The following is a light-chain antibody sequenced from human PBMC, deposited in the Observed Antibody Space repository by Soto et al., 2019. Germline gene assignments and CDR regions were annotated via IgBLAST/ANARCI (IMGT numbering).Light chain of an antibody. CDR3: SSYTSSSTLFYV. CDR2: DVS. Sequence: HSALTQPASVSGSPGQSITISCTGTSSDVGGYNYVSWYQQHPGKAPKLMIYDVSNRPSGVSNRFSGSKSGNTASLTISGLQAEDEADYYCSSYTSSSTLFYVFGTGTKLTVL. V-gene: IGLV2-14*01. J-gene: IGLJ1*01. CDR1: SSDVGGYNY.